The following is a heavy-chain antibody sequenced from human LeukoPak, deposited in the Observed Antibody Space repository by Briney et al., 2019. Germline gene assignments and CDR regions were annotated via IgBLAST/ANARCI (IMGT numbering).Heavy chain of an antibody. V-gene: IGHV4-39*07. Sequence: SETLSLTCTVSGGSISSSSYYWGWIRQPPGKGLEWIGSIYYSGSTYYNPSLKSRVTISVDTSKNQFSLKLSSVTAADTAVYYCARAPIVVVIMLAFDIWGQGTMVTVSS. CDR3: ARAPIVVVIMLAFDI. D-gene: IGHD3-22*01. CDR2: IYYSGST. CDR1: GGSISSSSYY. J-gene: IGHJ3*02.